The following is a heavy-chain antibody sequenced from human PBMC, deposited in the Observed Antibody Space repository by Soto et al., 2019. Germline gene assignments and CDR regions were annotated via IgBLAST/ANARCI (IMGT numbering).Heavy chain of an antibody. CDR3: AANPDYGDYVSFPY. J-gene: IGHJ4*02. V-gene: IGHV1-58*01. CDR1: GFTFTISA. Sequence: ASVRVSCRTSGFTFTISAVQWVRQARGQRLEWIGWIVVGSGNTNYAQKFQERVTITRDMSTSTAYMELSSLRSEDTAVYYCAANPDYGDYVSFPYWGQGTLVTVSS. CDR2: IVVGSGNT. D-gene: IGHD4-17*01.